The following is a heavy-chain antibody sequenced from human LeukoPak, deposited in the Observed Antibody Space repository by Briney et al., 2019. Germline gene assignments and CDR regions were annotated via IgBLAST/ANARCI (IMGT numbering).Heavy chain of an antibody. D-gene: IGHD3-22*01. Sequence: GGSLRLSCAASGFTFSDYYMSWIRQAPGKGLEWVSYISSSGSTIYYADSVKGRFTISRDNSKNTLYLQMNSLRAEDTAVYYCARQITHSGSLDYWGQGTLVTVSS. CDR3: ARQITHSGSLDY. CDR2: ISSSGSTI. J-gene: IGHJ4*02. CDR1: GFTFSDYY. V-gene: IGHV3-11*04.